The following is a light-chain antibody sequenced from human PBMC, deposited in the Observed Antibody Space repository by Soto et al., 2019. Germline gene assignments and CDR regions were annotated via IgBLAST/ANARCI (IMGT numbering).Light chain of an antibody. CDR1: QSVLYSSNNKNY. CDR3: QQYYSTPFT. J-gene: IGKJ3*01. V-gene: IGKV4-1*01. CDR2: WAS. Sequence: DIVMTQSPDSLAVSLGERATINCKSSQSVLYSSNNKNYLAWYQQKPGHPPKLLIYWASTRESGVPDRFSGSGSGTDFTLTISSLQAKDVAVYYCQQYYSTPFTFGPGTKVDI.